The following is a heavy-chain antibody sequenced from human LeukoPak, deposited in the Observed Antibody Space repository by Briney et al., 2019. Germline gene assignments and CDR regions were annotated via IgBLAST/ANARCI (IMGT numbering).Heavy chain of an antibody. CDR2: INHSGST. CDR1: GGSFSGYY. V-gene: IGHV4-34*01. D-gene: IGHD3-10*01. Sequence: SETLSLTCAVYGGSFSGYYWSWIRQPPGKGLEWIGEINHSGSTNYNPSLKSRVTISVDTSKNQFSLKLSSVTAADTAVYYCASSRRWFGEGGQGTLVTVSS. J-gene: IGHJ4*02. CDR3: ASSRRWFGE.